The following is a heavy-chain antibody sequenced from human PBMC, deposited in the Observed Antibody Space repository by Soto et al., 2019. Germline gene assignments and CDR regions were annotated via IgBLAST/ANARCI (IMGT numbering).Heavy chain of an antibody. J-gene: IGHJ6*02. CDR3: ARGTTADYGMDV. CDR1: GYTCIGHY. Sequence: SVKVSCKASGYTCIGHYMFWVRQAPGQGLEWMGWINPDTGDIKYGKTFQGRVTFTRDTSVTTAYMEVRRLTPDDTAVYFCARGTTADYGMDVWGQGTTVTVSS. D-gene: IGHD1-1*01. V-gene: IGHV1-2*02. CDR2: INPDTGDI.